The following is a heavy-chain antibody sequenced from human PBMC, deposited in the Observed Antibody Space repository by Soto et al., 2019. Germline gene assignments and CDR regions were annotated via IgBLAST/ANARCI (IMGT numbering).Heavy chain of an antibody. Sequence: QVQLAQSGAEVKKPGSSVKVSCKASGGTFSSYAISWVRQAPGQGLEWMGGIIPIFGTANYAQKFQGRVTITADESTSTAYRGLGSLRSEDTAGYYGAGGGESLGGGGDSYGMDVWGQGTTVTVSS. CDR1: GGTFSSYA. V-gene: IGHV1-69*01. CDR2: IIPIFGTA. CDR3: AGGGESLGGGGDSYGMDV. D-gene: IGHD3-16*01. J-gene: IGHJ6*02.